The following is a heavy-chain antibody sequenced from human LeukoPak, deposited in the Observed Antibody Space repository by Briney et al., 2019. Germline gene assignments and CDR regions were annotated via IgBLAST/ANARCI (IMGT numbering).Heavy chain of an antibody. CDR2: IIPIFGTA. Sequence: ASVKVSCKASGGTFSSYAISWVRQAPGQGVEGMGRIIPIFGTANYAQNFQGRVTITTDESTSTAYVELSSLRSEDTAVYYCARGYGDYGSYYYYMDVWGKGTTVTVSS. J-gene: IGHJ6*03. V-gene: IGHV1-69*05. D-gene: IGHD4-17*01. CDR3: ARGYGDYGSYYYYMDV. CDR1: GGTFSSYA.